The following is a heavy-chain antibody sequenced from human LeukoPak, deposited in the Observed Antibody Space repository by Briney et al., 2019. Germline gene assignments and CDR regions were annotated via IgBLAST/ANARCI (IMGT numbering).Heavy chain of an antibody. D-gene: IGHD3-22*01. J-gene: IGHJ4*02. V-gene: IGHV3-11*04. CDR3: ARDIYDSSGYYFGVDY. Sequence: GGSLRLSCAASGFTFSDYYMSWIRQAPGKGLEWVSHISSSGSTIYYADSVKGRFTISRDNAKNSLYLQMNSLRAEDTAVYYCARDIYDSSGYYFGVDYWGQGTLVTVSS. CDR2: ISSSGSTI. CDR1: GFTFSDYY.